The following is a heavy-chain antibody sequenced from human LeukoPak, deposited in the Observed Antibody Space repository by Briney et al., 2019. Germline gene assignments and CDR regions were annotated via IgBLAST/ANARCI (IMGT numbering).Heavy chain of an antibody. J-gene: IGHJ4*02. CDR1: DGSIRSDDYY. Sequence: SETLSLTCTVADGSIRSDDYYWSWIRQAPGKGLEWLGYIYYSGNTYYNPSLEGRITISLEMSKNQFSLKLSSVTAADTAMYYCARTLPRQHLVPHLDYWGQGTLVTVSS. CDR2: IYYSGNT. D-gene: IGHD6-13*01. V-gene: IGHV4-30-4*01. CDR3: ARTLPRQHLVPHLDY.